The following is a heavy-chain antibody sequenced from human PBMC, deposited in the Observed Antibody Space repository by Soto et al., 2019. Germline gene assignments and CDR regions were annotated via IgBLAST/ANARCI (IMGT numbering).Heavy chain of an antibody. Sequence: EVQLVESGGGLVQPGGSLRLSCAASGFTFSNYWMHWVRQAPGKGPVWVSRINTDGSTTNYADSVKGRFTISRDNAKNTLYLQTNSLGAEDTAVYYCARDLGGYASHWGQGTRVTVSS. CDR3: ARDLGGYASH. D-gene: IGHD3-16*01. J-gene: IGHJ4*02. CDR1: GFTFSNYW. V-gene: IGHV3-74*01. CDR2: INTDGSTT.